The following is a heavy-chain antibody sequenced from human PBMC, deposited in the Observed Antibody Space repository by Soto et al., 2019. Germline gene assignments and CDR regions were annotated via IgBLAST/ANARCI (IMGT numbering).Heavy chain of an antibody. CDR1: GFSLTTSGVG. V-gene: IGHV2-5*02. CDR2: IWWDGDQ. CDR3: AHPNRGNFYYFDS. J-gene: IGHJ4*02. D-gene: IGHD2-8*01. Sequence: QITLKESGPTLVRPTQTLTLTCTFSGFSLTTSGVGVGWIRQPPGKALEWLALIWWDGDQRYSPSLKSRLTITXDPXKTQVVLTMPNMDPVDTATYYCAHPNRGNFYYFDSWGQGTPVTVSS.